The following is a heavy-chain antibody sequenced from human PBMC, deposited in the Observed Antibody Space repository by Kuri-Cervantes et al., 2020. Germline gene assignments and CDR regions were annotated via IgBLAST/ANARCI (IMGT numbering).Heavy chain of an antibody. CDR1: GFAPGFPFRSYT. D-gene: IGHD3-22*01. V-gene: IGHV3-48*01. CDR3: ARDPPLDYYDSSGVRGSLDAFDI. CDR2: ISSSSSTI. J-gene: IGHJ3*02. Sequence: GESLKISCTASGFAPGFPFRSYTMNWVRQAPGKGLEWVSYISSSSSTIYYADSVKGRFTISRDNAKNSLYLQMNSLRAEDTAVYYCARDPPLDYYDSSGVRGSLDAFDIWGQGTMVTVSS.